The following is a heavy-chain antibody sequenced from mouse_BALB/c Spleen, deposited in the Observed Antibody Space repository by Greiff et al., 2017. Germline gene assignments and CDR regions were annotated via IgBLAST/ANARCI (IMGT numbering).Heavy chain of an antibody. D-gene: IGHD2-2*01. CDR2: SRNKANDYTT. CDR3: ARDDGYHWYFDV. V-gene: IGHV7-1*02. J-gene: IGHJ1*01. CDR1: GFTFSDFY. Sequence: EVKLVESGGGLVQLGGSLRLSCATSGFTFSDFYMEWVRQPPGKRLEWIAASRNKANDYTTEYSASVKGRFIVSRDTSQSILYLQMNALRAEDTAIYYCARDDGYHWYFDVWGAGTTVTVSS.